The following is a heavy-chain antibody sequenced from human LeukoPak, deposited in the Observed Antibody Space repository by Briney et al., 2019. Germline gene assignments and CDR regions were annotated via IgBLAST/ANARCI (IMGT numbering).Heavy chain of an antibody. CDR1: GFTFDDYA. CDR3: VKGTEKFYDSRADY. D-gene: IGHD3-22*01. J-gene: IGHJ4*02. Sequence: GGSLRLSCAVSGFTFDDYAMHWVRQAPGKGLGWVSGISWNSGSIGYADSVKGRFTISRDNAKNSLYLQMNSLRVEDTALYYCVKGTEKFYDSRADYWGQGTLVTVSS. CDR2: ISWNSGSI. V-gene: IGHV3-9*01.